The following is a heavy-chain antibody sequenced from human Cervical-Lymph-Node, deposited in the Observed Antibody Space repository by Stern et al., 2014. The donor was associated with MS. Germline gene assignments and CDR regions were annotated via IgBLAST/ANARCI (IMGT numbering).Heavy chain of an antibody. V-gene: IGHV4-59*08. CDR3: ARRGTTGIDY. CDR2: IYYSGST. Sequence: QLQLQESGPGLAKPSETLSLTCTVSGGSISNYYWSWIRQPPGKGLEWIGYIYYSGSTNYNPSLKSRVAMSVDTSKAQFSLDLTSGTAADTGVYYCARRGTTGIDYWGQGTLVTVSS. J-gene: IGHJ4*02. D-gene: IGHD4-17*01. CDR1: GGSISNYY.